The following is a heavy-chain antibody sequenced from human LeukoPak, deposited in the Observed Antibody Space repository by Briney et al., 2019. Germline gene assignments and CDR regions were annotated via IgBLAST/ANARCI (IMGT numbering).Heavy chain of an antibody. V-gene: IGHV3-30*04. CDR2: ISYDGSNK. Sequence: SGRSLRLSCAASGFTFSSYAMHWVRQAPGKGLEWVAVISYDGSNKYYADSVKGRFTISRDNSKNTLYLQMNSLRAEDTAVYYCARPDYGAHEGAFDIWGQGTMVTVSS. CDR1: GFTFSSYA. J-gene: IGHJ3*02. CDR3: ARPDYGAHEGAFDI. D-gene: IGHD4-17*01.